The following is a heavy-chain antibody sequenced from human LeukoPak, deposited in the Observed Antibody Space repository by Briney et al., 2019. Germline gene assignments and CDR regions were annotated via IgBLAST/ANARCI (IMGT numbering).Heavy chain of an antibody. D-gene: IGHD4-17*01. V-gene: IGHV3-30*18. Sequence: GGSLRLSCAASGFTFSSYAMSWVRQAPGKGLEWVAVISYDGSNKYYADSVKGRFTISRDNSKNTLYLQMNSLRAEDTAVYYCAKDRVGDYARGYSWFDPWGQGTLVTVSS. J-gene: IGHJ5*02. CDR2: ISYDGSNK. CDR3: AKDRVGDYARGYSWFDP. CDR1: GFTFSSYA.